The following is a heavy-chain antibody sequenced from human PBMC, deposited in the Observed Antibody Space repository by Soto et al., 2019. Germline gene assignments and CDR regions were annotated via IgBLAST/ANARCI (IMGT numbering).Heavy chain of an antibody. J-gene: IGHJ3*02. Sequence: GGSLRLSCAASGFTFDDYAMHWCRQAPGQGLEWVSGISWNSGSIGYADSVKGRFTISRDNAKNSLYLQMNSLRAEDTALYYCAKDRGRAVAGYGRGVFDIWGQGTMVTVSS. V-gene: IGHV3-9*01. CDR3: AKDRGRAVAGYGRGVFDI. CDR2: ISWNSGSI. D-gene: IGHD6-19*01. CDR1: GFTFDDYA.